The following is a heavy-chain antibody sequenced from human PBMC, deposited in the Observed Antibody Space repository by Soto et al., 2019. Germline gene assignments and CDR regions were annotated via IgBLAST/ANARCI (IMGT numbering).Heavy chain of an antibody. CDR3: AREGDGYPRWFDP. CDR1: GGSVSSGSYY. D-gene: IGHD5-12*01. CDR2: IYYSGST. Sequence: SETLSLTCTVSGGSVSSGSYYWSWIRQPPGKGLECIGYIYYSGSTNYNPSLKSRVTISVDTSKNQFSLKLSSVTAADTAVYYCAREGDGYPRWFDPWGQGTLVTVSS. J-gene: IGHJ5*02. V-gene: IGHV4-61*01.